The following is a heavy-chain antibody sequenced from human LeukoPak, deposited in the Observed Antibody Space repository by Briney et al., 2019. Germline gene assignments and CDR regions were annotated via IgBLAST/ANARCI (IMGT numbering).Heavy chain of an antibody. Sequence: ASVKVSCKASGYTFTSYGISWVRQAPGQGLEWMGWISAYNGNTNYAQKLQGRVTMTTDTSTDTAYVELSSLRSEDTAVYYCARLPPGSGWPTIIDYWGQGTLVTVSS. J-gene: IGHJ4*02. CDR3: ARLPPGSGWPTIIDY. CDR1: GYTFTSYG. D-gene: IGHD6-19*01. CDR2: ISAYNGNT. V-gene: IGHV1-18*01.